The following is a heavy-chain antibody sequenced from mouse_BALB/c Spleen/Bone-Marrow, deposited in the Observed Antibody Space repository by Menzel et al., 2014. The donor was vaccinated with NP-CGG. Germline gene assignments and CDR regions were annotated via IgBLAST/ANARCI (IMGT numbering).Heavy chain of an antibody. CDR2: ISSGGSYI. Sequence: EVLGVESGGGLVKPGGSLKVSCAASGFTFRGYAMSWVRQSPGKRLEWVATISSGGSYIHYPDSVKGRFTISRDNAKNTLYLQMSSLKSEDTAMYYCTRDLYDGYSYYAMDYWGQGTSVTVAS. CDR1: GFTFRGYA. V-gene: IGHV5-6-4*01. J-gene: IGHJ4*01. CDR3: TRDLYDGYSYYAMDY. D-gene: IGHD2-3*01.